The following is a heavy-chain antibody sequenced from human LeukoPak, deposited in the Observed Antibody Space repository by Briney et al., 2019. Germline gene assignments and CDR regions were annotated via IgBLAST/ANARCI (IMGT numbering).Heavy chain of an antibody. Sequence: PGGSLRLSCAASGFTFRTYAMGWVRQAPGKGLEWVSAISPTGGYTYYADSVKGRSTISRDNSKNTLYLQMSSLRAEDTAVYYCAKGQSDYDTSGPLPRLYYFDSWGQGTLVTVSS. CDR2: ISPTGGYT. V-gene: IGHV3-23*01. D-gene: IGHD3-22*01. J-gene: IGHJ4*02. CDR1: GFTFRTYA. CDR3: AKGQSDYDTSGPLPRLYYFDS.